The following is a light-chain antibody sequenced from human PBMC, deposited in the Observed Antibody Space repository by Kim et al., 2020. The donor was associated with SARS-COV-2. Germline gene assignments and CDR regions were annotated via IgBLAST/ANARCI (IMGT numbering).Light chain of an antibody. J-gene: IGKJ2*01. CDR1: QSISSY. Sequence: SASVGDRVTIPCRASQSISSYLNWYQQKPGKAPKLLIYAASSLQSGVPSRFSGSGSGTDFTLTIRSLQPEDFATYYCQQSYSTLRTFGQGTKLEI. CDR2: AAS. V-gene: IGKV1-39*01. CDR3: QQSYSTLRT.